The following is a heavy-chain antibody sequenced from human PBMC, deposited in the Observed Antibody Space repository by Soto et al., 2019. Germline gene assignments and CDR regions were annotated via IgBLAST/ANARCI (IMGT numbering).Heavy chain of an antibody. Sequence: QITLKESGPTLVKPTQTLTLTCTFSGFSLSTSGVGVGWIRQPPGKALEWLALIYWDDDKRYSPSLKSRLTITKHTSKNQVVLTMTNMDPVDTATYYCAHCDYVVVTAAFDYWGQGTLVTVSS. CDR1: GFSLSTSGVG. CDR2: IYWDDDK. D-gene: IGHD2-21*02. CDR3: AHCDYVVVTAAFDY. V-gene: IGHV2-5*02. J-gene: IGHJ4*02.